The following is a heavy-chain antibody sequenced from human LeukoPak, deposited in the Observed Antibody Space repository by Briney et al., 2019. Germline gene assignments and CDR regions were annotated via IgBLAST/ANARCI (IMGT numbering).Heavy chain of an antibody. J-gene: IGHJ4*02. V-gene: IGHV4-34*01. D-gene: IGHD1-26*01. CDR3: ARGGGYRRPGY. Sequence: PSETLSLTCAVYGGSFSGYYWSWIRQPPGKGLEWIGEINHSGSTNYNPSLKSRVTISVDTSKNQFSLKLSSVTAADTAVYYCARGGGYRRPGYWGQGILVTVSS. CDR1: GGSFSGYY. CDR2: INHSGST.